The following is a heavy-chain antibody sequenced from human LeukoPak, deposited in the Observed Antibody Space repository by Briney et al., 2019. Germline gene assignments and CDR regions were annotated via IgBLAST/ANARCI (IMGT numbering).Heavy chain of an antibody. CDR2: ISGSGGST. CDR3: AKDQYYYDSSGYYYWYYFDY. V-gene: IGHV3-23*01. D-gene: IGHD3-22*01. CDR1: GFTFSSYA. Sequence: GGSLRPSCAASGFTFSSYAMSWVRQAPGKGLEWVSAISGSGGSTYYADSVKGRFTISRDNSKNTLYLQMNSLRAEDTAVYYCAKDQYYYDSSGYYYWYYFDYWGQGTLVTVSS. J-gene: IGHJ4*02.